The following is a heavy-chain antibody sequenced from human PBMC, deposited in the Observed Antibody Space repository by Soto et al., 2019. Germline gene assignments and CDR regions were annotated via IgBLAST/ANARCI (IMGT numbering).Heavy chain of an antibody. CDR1: GYTFTNYW. CDR2: IFPGDSDT. D-gene: IGHD3-16*01. CDR3: VRPNFGALTHFDF. V-gene: IGHV5-51*01. Sequence: ESLKISCKAIGYTFTNYWIGWVRQTPGKGLEWMGIIFPGDSDTRYNPSFEGQVTVSADETISTAYLQWNTLKASDTAMYYCVRPNFGALTHFDFWGQGTLVTVSS. J-gene: IGHJ4*02.